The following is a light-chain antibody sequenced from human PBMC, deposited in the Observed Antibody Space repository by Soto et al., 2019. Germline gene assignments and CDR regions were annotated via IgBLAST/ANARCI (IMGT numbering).Light chain of an antibody. V-gene: IGKV3-20*01. J-gene: IGKJ1*01. CDR2: GAS. Sequence: EIVLTQSPGTLSLSPGERATLSCRASQSVSSSYLAWYQQKPGQAPRLLIYGASSRATGISDRFSGSGSGTDFTLTISRLEPEDFAVYFCQQFSNSRTFGQGTKVEIK. CDR1: QSVSSSY. CDR3: QQFSNSRT.